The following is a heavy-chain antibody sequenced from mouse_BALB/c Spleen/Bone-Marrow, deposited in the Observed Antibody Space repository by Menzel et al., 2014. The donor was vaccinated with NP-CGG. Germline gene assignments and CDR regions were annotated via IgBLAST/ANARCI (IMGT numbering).Heavy chain of an antibody. CDR3: ARLNYYGNLFV. CDR2: INPDSSTI. D-gene: IGHD1-1*01. Sequence: VQLKESGGGLVQPGGSLKLSCAASGFDFSRYWMSWVRQAPGKGLDWIGEINPDSSTINYTPSLKDKFIISRDNAKNTLYLQMSKVRSEDTAPYYCARLNYYGNLFVWGAGTTVTVSS. J-gene: IGHJ1*01. V-gene: IGHV4-1*02. CDR1: GFDFSRYW.